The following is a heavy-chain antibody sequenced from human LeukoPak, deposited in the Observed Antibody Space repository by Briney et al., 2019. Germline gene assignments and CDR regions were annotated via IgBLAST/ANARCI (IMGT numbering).Heavy chain of an antibody. Sequence: SETLSLTCAVSGGSISSGGYSWSWIRQPPGKGLEWIGYIYHSGSTYYNPSLKSRVTISVDTSKNQFSLKLSSVTAADTAVFYCARRSSYYASGWFDPWGQGTLVTVSS. CDR1: GGSISSGGYS. V-gene: IGHV4-30-2*03. J-gene: IGHJ5*02. CDR3: ARRSSYYASGWFDP. CDR2: IYHSGST. D-gene: IGHD3-10*01.